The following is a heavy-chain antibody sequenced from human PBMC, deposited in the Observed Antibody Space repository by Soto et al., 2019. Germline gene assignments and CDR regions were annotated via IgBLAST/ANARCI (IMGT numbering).Heavy chain of an antibody. J-gene: IGHJ6*02. V-gene: IGHV3-33*01. Sequence: QVQLVESGGGVVQPGRSLRLSCAASGFTFSSYGMHWVRQAPGKGLEWVAVIWYDGSNKYYADSVKGRFTISRDNSKNTLYLQMNSLRAEATAVYYCSREVDQPGPLYYYYGMDVWGQGTTVTVSS. CDR1: GFTFSSYG. D-gene: IGHD2-2*01. CDR2: IWYDGSNK. CDR3: SREVDQPGPLYYYYGMDV.